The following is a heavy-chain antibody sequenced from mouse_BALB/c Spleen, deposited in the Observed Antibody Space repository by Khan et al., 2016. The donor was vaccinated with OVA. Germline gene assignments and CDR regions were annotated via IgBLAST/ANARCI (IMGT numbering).Heavy chain of an antibody. J-gene: IGHJ3*01. CDR2: ISTYYGDA. CDR3: ARGSGFAY. V-gene: IGHV1S137*01. CDR1: GYTFTDYP. Sequence: QVQLQQSGAELVRPGVSVKISCKGSGYTFTDYPMPWVKQSHAKSLEWIGVISTYYGDASYNQKFKGKATMTVDKSSSTAYMELARLTSEDSAIYYCARGSGFAYWGQGTLVTVSA.